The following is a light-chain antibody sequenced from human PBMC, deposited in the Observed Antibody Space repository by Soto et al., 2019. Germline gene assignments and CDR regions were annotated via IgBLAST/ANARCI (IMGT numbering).Light chain of an antibody. J-gene: IGKJ5*01. V-gene: IGKV1-39*01. CDR2: AAS. Sequence: GDRVTLTCRASRNIGNYLNWYRQKPGKAPELLIYAASILQSEVPSRFRGSGSGTDFSLTISSLQPEDFATYYCQQLSSYPITFGQGTRLEIK. CDR3: QQLSSYPIT. CDR1: RNIGNY.